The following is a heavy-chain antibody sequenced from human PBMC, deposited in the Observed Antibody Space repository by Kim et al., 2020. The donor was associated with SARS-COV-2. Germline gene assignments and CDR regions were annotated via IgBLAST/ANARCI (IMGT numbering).Heavy chain of an antibody. V-gene: IGHV3-30-3*01. CDR1: GFTFSSYA. CDR2: ISYDGSNK. CDR3: ARDTGSGCSP. Sequence: GGSLRLSCAASGFTFSSYAMHWVRQAPGKGLEWVAVISYDGSNKYYADSVKGRFTISRDNSKNTLYLQMNSLRAEDTAVYYCARDTGSGCSPWGQGTLVTVSS. J-gene: IGHJ5*02. D-gene: IGHD6-19*01.